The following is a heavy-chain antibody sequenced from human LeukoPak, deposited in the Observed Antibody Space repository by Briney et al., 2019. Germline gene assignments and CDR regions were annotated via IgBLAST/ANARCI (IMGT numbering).Heavy chain of an antibody. V-gene: IGHV1-18*01. J-gene: IGHJ5*02. Sequence: ASVKVSCKASGYTFTNYNINWVRQAPGQGLEWMGWISAYNGNTNYAQKLQGRVTMTTDTSTSTAFMYLGGLRSDDTAVYYCARDNWNYGWFDPWGQGTLVTVSS. CDR3: ARDNWNYGWFDP. CDR2: ISAYNGNT. CDR1: GYTFTNYN. D-gene: IGHD1-7*01.